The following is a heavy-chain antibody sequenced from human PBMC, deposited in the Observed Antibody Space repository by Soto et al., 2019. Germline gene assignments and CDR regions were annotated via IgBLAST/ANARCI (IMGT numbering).Heavy chain of an antibody. Sequence: SQTLSLTCAISGDSVSSNSAAWNWIRQSPSRGLEWLGRTYYRSKWYNDYAVSVKSRITINPDTSKNQFSLQLNSVTPEDTAVYYCAGRTGTTHYYYYGMDVWGQGTTVTVS. CDR2: TYYRSKWYN. CDR1: GDSVSSNSAA. V-gene: IGHV6-1*01. J-gene: IGHJ6*02. D-gene: IGHD1-7*01. CDR3: AGRTGTTHYYYYGMDV.